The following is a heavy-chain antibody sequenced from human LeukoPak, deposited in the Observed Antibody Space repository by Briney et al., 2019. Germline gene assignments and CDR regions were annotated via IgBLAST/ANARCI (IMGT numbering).Heavy chain of an antibody. CDR3: ARLLEWSTSWFDP. Sequence: SETLSLTCTVSGYSISSSSYYWGWIRQPPGKGLEWIGSIYYSGSTYYNPSLKSRVTISVDTSKNQFSLKLSSVTAADTAVYYCARLLEWSTSWFDPWGQGTLVTVSS. D-gene: IGHD3-3*01. J-gene: IGHJ5*02. CDR1: GYSISSSSYY. CDR2: IYYSGST. V-gene: IGHV4-39*01.